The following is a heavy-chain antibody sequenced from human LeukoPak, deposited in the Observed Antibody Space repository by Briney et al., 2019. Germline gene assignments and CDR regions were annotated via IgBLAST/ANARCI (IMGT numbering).Heavy chain of an antibody. Sequence: MSSETLSLTCTVSGGSINTFHWGWIRQPPGMGLEWVGDIYHSGSTNYNPSLQSRVTISIDTSKNQFSLKLSSVTAADTAVYYCARRPGATAFDYWGQGTLVTVSS. V-gene: IGHV4-59*01. CDR1: GGSINTFH. J-gene: IGHJ4*02. CDR3: ARRPGATAFDY. CDR2: IYHSGST. D-gene: IGHD5-12*01.